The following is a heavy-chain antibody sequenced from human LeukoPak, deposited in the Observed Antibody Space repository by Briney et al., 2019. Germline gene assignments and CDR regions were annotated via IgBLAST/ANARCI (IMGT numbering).Heavy chain of an antibody. D-gene: IGHD2-2*01. Sequence: ASVKVSCKASGYTFTGYYMHWVRQAPGQGLEWMGWINPSSGGTNYAQKFQGRVTMTRDTSISTAYMELSRLRSDDTAVYYCARVNCSSTSCYSPGYYYYGMDVWGQGTTVTVSS. V-gene: IGHV1-2*02. J-gene: IGHJ6*02. CDR1: GYTFTGYY. CDR2: INPSSGGT. CDR3: ARVNCSSTSCYSPGYYYYGMDV.